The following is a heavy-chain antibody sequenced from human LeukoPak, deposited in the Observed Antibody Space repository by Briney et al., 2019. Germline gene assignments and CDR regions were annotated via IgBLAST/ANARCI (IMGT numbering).Heavy chain of an antibody. D-gene: IGHD3-22*01. V-gene: IGHV4-59*08. CDR3: ARVLGGYYDSGGFDY. Sequence: PSETLSLTCSVSGGSISSYYWSWIRQPPGKGLEWIGYIYYSGTTIYNPSLKSRVTTSVGTSKNQFSLKLSSVTAADTAVYYCARVLGGYYDSGGFDYWGQGALVTVSS. J-gene: IGHJ4*02. CDR1: GGSISSYY. CDR2: IYYSGTT.